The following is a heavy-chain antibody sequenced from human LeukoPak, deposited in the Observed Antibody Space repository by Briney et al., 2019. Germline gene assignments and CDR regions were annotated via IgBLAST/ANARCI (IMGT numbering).Heavy chain of an antibody. CDR2: TYYMSKWYN. D-gene: IGHD2-8*02. J-gene: IGHJ4*02. Sequence: SQTLSLTCAISGDSVSSNSAAWNWIRQSPSRGLEWLGRTYYMSKWYNDYAVSVKSRITISPDTSKNQFSLQLNSVTPEDTAVYYCARDPIPGGPPFFDYWGQGTLVTVSS. V-gene: IGHV6-1*01. CDR1: GDSVSSNSAA. CDR3: ARDPIPGGPPFFDY.